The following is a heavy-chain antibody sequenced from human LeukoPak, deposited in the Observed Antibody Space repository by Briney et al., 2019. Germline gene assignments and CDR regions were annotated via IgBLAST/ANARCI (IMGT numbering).Heavy chain of an antibody. V-gene: IGHV5-51*01. D-gene: IGHD6-19*01. CDR3: VRLFPHSSGRYFDY. J-gene: IGHJ4*02. CDR1: GYSFTSYW. CDR2: IYPDDSDT. Sequence: GESLKISCKGSGYSFTSYWIGWVRQMPGKGLEWMGTIYPDDSDTRYSPSFQGQVTISADKSVSTAYLQWSSLKASDTAMYYCVRLFPHSSGRYFDYWGQGTLVTVSS.